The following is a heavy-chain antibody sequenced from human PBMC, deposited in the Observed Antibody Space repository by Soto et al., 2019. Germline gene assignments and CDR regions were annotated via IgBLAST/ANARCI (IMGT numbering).Heavy chain of an antibody. CDR1: GGSISSYY. J-gene: IGHJ5*02. Sequence: SETLSLTCTVSGGSISSYYWSWIRQPPGKGLEWIGYIYYSGSTNYNPSLKSRVTISVDTSKNQFSLKLSSVTAADTAVYYCARVGVGYYYDSSGYNWFDPWGQGTLVTV. CDR3: ARVGVGYYYDSSGYNWFDP. V-gene: IGHV4-59*01. D-gene: IGHD3-22*01. CDR2: IYYSGST.